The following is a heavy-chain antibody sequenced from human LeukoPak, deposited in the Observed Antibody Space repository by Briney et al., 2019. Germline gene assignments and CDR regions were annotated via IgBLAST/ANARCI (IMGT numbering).Heavy chain of an antibody. D-gene: IGHD3-10*01. V-gene: IGHV3-30-3*01. CDR3: ARDVAGTYGSGSSVFDY. CDR1: GFTFSSYA. CDR2: ISYDGSNK. Sequence: GGSLRLSCAASGFTFSSYAMHWVRQAPGKGLEWVAVISYDGSNKYYADSVKGRFTISRDNSKNTLYLQMNSLRAEDTAVYYCARDVAGTYGSGSSVFDYWGQGTLVTVSS. J-gene: IGHJ4*02.